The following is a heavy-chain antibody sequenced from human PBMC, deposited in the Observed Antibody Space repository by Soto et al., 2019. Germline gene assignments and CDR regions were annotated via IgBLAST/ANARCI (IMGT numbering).Heavy chain of an antibody. CDR1: GFTFSSYA. D-gene: IGHD3-10*01. Sequence: GGSLRLSCAASGFTFSSYAMSWVRQAPGKGLEWVSAISGSGGSTYYADSVKGRFTISRDNSKNTLYLQMNSLRAEDTAVYYCAKSFWNLSITMVRGGADAFDIWGQGTMVTVSS. J-gene: IGHJ3*02. V-gene: IGHV3-23*01. CDR3: AKSFWNLSITMVRGGADAFDI. CDR2: ISGSGGST.